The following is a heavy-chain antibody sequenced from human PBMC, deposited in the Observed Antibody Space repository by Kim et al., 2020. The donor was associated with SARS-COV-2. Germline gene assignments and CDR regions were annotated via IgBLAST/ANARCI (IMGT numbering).Heavy chain of an antibody. V-gene: IGHV3-23*01. D-gene: IGHD3-10*01. CDR1: GFTFSSYA. CDR2: ISGSGGST. Sequence: GGSLRLSCAASGFTFSSYAMSWVRQAPGKGLEWVSAISGSGGSTYYADSVKGRFTISRDNSKNTLYLQMNSLRAEDTAVYYCARGGVIMVWGVHHYSGMDVWGHGTTVTVSS. J-gene: IGHJ6*02. CDR3: ARGGVIMVWGVHHYSGMDV.